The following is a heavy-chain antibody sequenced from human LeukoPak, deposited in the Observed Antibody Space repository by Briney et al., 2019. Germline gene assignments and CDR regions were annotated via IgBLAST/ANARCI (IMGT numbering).Heavy chain of an antibody. D-gene: IGHD4-17*01. CDR1: DGSMSGYY. Sequence: PSETLSLTCTVSDGSMSGYYWSWIRQPPGKGLEWIGYIYYSGSTNYNPSLKSRVTISVDTSKNQFSLKLSSVTAADTAVYYCARADDYGDYYFGYWGQGTLVTVSS. CDR2: IYYSGST. CDR3: ARADDYGDYYFGY. J-gene: IGHJ4*02. V-gene: IGHV4-59*01.